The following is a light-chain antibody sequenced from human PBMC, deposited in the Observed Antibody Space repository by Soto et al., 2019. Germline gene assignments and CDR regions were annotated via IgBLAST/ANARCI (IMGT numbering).Light chain of an antibody. CDR1: ESVNSY. CDR2: DAS. CDR3: KQGLFWLPT. Sequence: EIVLTQSPATLSLSPGDKATLSCRASESVNSYLVWYQQKPGQGPRLLIYDASNREFGIPARFSGSGSGTAFTLPISRLAPEDFAVYSGKQGLFWLPTLGEGTKVDIK. V-gene: IGKV3-11*01. J-gene: IGKJ1*01.